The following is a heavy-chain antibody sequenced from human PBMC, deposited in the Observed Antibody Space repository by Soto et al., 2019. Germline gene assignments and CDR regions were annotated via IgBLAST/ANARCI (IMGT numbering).Heavy chain of an antibody. J-gene: IGHJ4*02. D-gene: IGHD2-15*01. V-gene: IGHV1-69*01. Sequence: QVQLVQSGAEVKKTGSSLKVSCKASGGTFGNSGVSWVRQSPGQVPEWMGGIIPIFDTTNYAQKFQGRVTISADDSTSYMELSSLRSEDTAVYYCARAPLLSAETLHENYFDDWGQGTQVTVSS. CDR3: ARAPLLSAETLHENYFDD. CDR2: IIPIFDTT. CDR1: GGTFGNSG.